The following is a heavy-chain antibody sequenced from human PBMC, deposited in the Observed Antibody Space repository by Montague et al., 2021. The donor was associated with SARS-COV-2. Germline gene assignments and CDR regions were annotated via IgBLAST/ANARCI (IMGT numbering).Heavy chain of an antibody. D-gene: IGHD2-2*01. CDR3: ARLHCSSTSCYYLFLAETAHFDN. J-gene: IGHJ4*02. CDR2: IYYSGST. CDR1: GGSISSSSYY. Sequence: SETLSLTCTVSGGSISSSSYYWGWIRQPPGKGLEWIGSIYYSGSTYYNPSLKSRVTISVDTSKNQFSLKLSSVTAADTAVYYCARLHCSSTSCYYLFLAETAHFDNWGQGTLVTVSS. V-gene: IGHV4-39*01.